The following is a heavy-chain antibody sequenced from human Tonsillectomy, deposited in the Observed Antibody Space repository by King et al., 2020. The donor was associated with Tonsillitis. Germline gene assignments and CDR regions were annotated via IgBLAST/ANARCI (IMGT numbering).Heavy chain of an antibody. CDR3: ARSAEPYPAMVTFFDY. CDR1: GGSISSYY. CDR2: IYYSGST. Sequence: VQLQESGPGLVKPSETLSLTCTVSGGSISSYYWSWIRQPPGKGLEWIGYIYYSGSTNYNPSLKSRVTISVDTSKNQFSLKLSPVTAADSAVYYCARSAEPYPAMVTFFDYWGQGTLVTVSS. V-gene: IGHV4-59*08. D-gene: IGHD5-18*01. J-gene: IGHJ4*02.